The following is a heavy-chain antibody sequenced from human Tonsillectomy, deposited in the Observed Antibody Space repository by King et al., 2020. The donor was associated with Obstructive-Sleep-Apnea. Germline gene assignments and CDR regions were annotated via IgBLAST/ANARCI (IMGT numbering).Heavy chain of an antibody. CDR3: AKHSSPYDSSGYYQN. D-gene: IGHD3-22*01. J-gene: IGHJ4*02. V-gene: IGHV3-9*01. CDR1: GFTFDDYA. Sequence: EVQLVESGGGLVQPGRSLRLSCAASGFTFDDYAMHWVRHAPGKGLEWVSNISWNSDSIGYADSVKGRFTISRDNAKNSLYLQMNSLRAEDTALYYCAKHSSPYDSSGYYQNWGQGTLVTVSS. CDR2: ISWNSDSI.